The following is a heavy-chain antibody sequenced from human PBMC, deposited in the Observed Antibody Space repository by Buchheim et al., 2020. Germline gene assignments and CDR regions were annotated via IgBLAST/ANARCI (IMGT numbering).Heavy chain of an antibody. V-gene: IGHV3-48*01. CDR2: ITTSSATV. Sequence: EVQLVESGGGLVQPGGSLRLSCAASGFAFSSYSMNWVRQAPGKGPEWISYITTSSATVYYADSVQGRFTISRDNAKNSLYLQMNGLRAEDTAVYYCARESVFGVVNSFDSWGQGTL. CDR3: ARESVFGVVNSFDS. CDR1: GFAFSSYS. D-gene: IGHD3-3*01. J-gene: IGHJ4*02.